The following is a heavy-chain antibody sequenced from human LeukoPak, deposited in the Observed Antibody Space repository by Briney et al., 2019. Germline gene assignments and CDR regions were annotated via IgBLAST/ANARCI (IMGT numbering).Heavy chain of an antibody. J-gene: IGHJ3*02. Sequence: GASVKVSCKASGYTFTGYYMHWARQAPGQGLEWMGWINPNSGGTNHAQKFQGRVTMTRDTSITTVYMELSRLRSDDTAVYYCARVFRFGETFDAFDIWGQGTMVTVSS. D-gene: IGHD3-10*01. CDR2: INPNSGGT. CDR1: GYTFTGYY. CDR3: ARVFRFGETFDAFDI. V-gene: IGHV1-2*02.